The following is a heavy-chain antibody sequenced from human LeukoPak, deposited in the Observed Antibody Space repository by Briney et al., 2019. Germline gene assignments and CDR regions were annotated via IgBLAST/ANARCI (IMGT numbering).Heavy chain of an antibody. D-gene: IGHD4-23*01. CDR2: I. Sequence: GGSLRLSCAASGFHFSTYNMNWVRQAPGKGLEWVSSIYYADSVKGRLTISRDDAKNSLYLQMNSLRVEDTAVYYCAREVIGGNSAWGQGTLVTVSS. CDR1: GFHFSTYN. V-gene: IGHV3-21*01. J-gene: IGHJ5*02. CDR3: AREVIGGNSA.